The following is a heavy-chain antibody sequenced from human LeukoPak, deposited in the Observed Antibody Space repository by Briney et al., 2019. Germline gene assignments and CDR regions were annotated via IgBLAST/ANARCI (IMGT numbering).Heavy chain of an antibody. CDR1: EFSVGSNY. J-gene: IGHJ4*02. CDR2: IYSGGST. D-gene: IGHD5-12*01. CDR3: ARGPSGYPNT. Sequence: GGSLRLSCAASEFSVGSNYMTWVRQAPGKGLEWVSLIYSGGSTYYADSVKGRFTISRDNSKNTLYLQMNSLRAEDTAVYYCARGPSGYPNTGGQGTLVTVSS. V-gene: IGHV3-66*01.